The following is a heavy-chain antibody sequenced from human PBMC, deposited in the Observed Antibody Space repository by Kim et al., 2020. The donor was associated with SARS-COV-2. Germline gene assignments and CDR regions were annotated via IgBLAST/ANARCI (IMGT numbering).Heavy chain of an antibody. CDR3: ARQPRESYYDFWSGYYTGEVSYWYFDL. CDR1: GGSISSSSYY. D-gene: IGHD3-3*01. J-gene: IGHJ2*01. Sequence: SETLSLTCTVSGGSISSSSYYWGWIRQPPGKGLEWIGSIYYSGSTYYNPSLKSRVTISVDTSKNQFSLKLSSVTAADTAVYYCARQPRESYYDFWSGYYTGEVSYWYFDLWGRGTLVTVSS. V-gene: IGHV4-39*01. CDR2: IYYSGST.